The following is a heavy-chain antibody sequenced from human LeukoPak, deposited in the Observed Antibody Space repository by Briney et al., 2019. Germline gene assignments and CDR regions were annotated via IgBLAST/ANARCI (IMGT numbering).Heavy chain of an antibody. D-gene: IGHD6-19*01. CDR3: ASGASIAVADDAFDI. CDR1: GGSFSGYY. CDR2: INHSGST. Sequence: SETLSLTCAVYGGSFSGYYWSWIRQPPGKGLEWIGEINHSGSTNYNPSLKSRVTISVDTSKNQFSLKLSSVTAADTAVYYCASGASIAVADDAFDIWGQGTMVTVSS. V-gene: IGHV4-34*01. J-gene: IGHJ3*02.